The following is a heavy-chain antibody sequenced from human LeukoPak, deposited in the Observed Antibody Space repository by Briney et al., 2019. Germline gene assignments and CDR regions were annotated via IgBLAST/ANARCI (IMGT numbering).Heavy chain of an antibody. D-gene: IGHD2-2*01. V-gene: IGHV4-39*01. CDR3: ARNESVVVAGRPKYNWFDP. J-gene: IGHJ5*02. CDR2: NSGST. CDR1: GGSISGSSYY. Sequence: SETLSLTCTVSGGSISGSSYYWGRIRQPPGKGLEWIGSNSGSTYYNPSLKSRVTISVDTSKNQFSLKLSSVTAADTALYYCARNESVVVAGRPKYNWFDPWGQGTLVTVSS.